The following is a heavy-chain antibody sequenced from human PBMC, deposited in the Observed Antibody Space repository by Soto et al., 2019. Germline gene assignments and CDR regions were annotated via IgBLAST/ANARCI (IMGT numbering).Heavy chain of an antibody. Sequence: GASVKVSCKASGYTFTIYWIGWVRQMPGKGLEWMGIIYPGDSDTRYNPSFQGQVTISVDKSTSTAYLEWNSLKASDTAIYYCARPEIPTRSNDYDYPFDLWGQGTLVTVSS. CDR3: ARPEIPTRSNDYDYPFDL. J-gene: IGHJ5*02. D-gene: IGHD3-22*01. CDR1: GYTFTIYW. CDR2: IYPGDSDT. V-gene: IGHV5-51*01.